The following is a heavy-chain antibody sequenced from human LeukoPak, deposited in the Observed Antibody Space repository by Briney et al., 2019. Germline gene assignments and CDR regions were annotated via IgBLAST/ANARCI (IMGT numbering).Heavy chain of an antibody. CDR1: GFSFTNFW. J-gene: IGHJ4*02. V-gene: IGHV3-7*04. CDR2: IHPEGNEK. CDR3: ARGDAFSGDH. Sequence: PGGSLRLSCAVSGFSFTNFWMSWVRQAPGRGLEWVANIHPEGNEKYHVESVKGRFTFSRDNTKNLLFLQMNGLRVEDTAVYYCARGDAFSGDHWGQGTLVTVSS.